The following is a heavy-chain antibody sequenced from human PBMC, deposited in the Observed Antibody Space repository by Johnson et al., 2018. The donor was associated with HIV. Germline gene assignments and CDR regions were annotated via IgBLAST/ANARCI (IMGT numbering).Heavy chain of an antibody. CDR1: GFTFSSYW. V-gene: IGHV3-7*05. Sequence: VQLVESGGGLVQPGGSLRLSCVASGFTFSSYWMTWVRQAPGKGLEGVANIKQDGGERYYVDSVKGRFTISRDNSKKSLYLQMNSLRAEDTAVYYCARDRDSIAGAPYAFDFWGQGTMVSVSS. CDR2: IKQDGGER. D-gene: IGHD1-26*01. J-gene: IGHJ3*01. CDR3: ARDRDSIAGAPYAFDF.